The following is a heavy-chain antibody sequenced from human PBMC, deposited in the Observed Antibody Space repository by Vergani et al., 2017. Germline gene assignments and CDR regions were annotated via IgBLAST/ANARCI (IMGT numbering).Heavy chain of an antibody. V-gene: IGHV1-2*02. CDR1: GYTFTGYY. CDR2: INPNSGGT. CDR3: AKYTLEAVYFDY. J-gene: IGHJ4*02. Sequence: QVQLVQSGAEVKKPGASVKVSCKASGYTFTGYYMHWVRQAPGQGLEWMGWINPNSGGTNYAQKFKGRVTMTSNTSISTAYMELSRLRSDDTAVYYCAKYTLEAVYFDYWGQGTLVTVSS. D-gene: IGHD2-2*02.